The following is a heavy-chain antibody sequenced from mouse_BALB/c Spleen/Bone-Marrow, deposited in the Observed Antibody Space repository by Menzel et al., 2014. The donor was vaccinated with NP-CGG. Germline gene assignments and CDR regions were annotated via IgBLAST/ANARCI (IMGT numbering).Heavy chain of an antibody. CDR2: IEPSDSYT. J-gene: IGHJ2*02. CDR3: ARGRTTVVSDY. CDR1: GYTFTNYW. Sequence: VKLVESGAEVVKPGASVKVSCKASGYTFTNYWMQWVKQRPGRGLEWIGEIEPSDSYTNYNQDFKGKATLTVDKSSSTAYMQLSSLTSEDSAVYYCARGRTTVVSDYWGQGTSLTVSS. D-gene: IGHD1-1*01. V-gene: IGHV1-69*02.